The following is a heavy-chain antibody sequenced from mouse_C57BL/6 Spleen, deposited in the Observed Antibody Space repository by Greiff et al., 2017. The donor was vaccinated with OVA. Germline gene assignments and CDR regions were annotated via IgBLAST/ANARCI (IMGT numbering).Heavy chain of an antibody. D-gene: IGHD1-1*01. CDR3: ASKSYYYGSSPFDY. CDR2: IHPNSGST. J-gene: IGHJ2*01. Sequence: QVQLQQPGAELVKPGASVKLSCKASGYTFTSYWMHWVKQRPGQGLEWIGMIHPNSGSTNYNEKFKSKATLTVDKSSSTAYMQLSSLTSEDSAVYYCASKSYYYGSSPFDYWGQGTTLTVSS. V-gene: IGHV1-64*01. CDR1: GYTFTSYW.